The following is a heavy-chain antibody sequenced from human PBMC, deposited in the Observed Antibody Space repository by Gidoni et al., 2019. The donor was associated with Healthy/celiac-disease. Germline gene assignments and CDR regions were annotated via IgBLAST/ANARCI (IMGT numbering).Heavy chain of an antibody. Sequence: EVQLVEFGGGVVQPGRPLKLSCAASGFTFSGSALHCVRQASGKGLEWVGRIRNKANSYATAYAASVKGRFTISRDDSKNTAYLQMNSLKTEDTAVYYCTTLLAPDYWGQGTLVTVSS. CDR2: IRNKANSYAT. V-gene: IGHV3-73*01. CDR3: TTLLAPDY. CDR1: GFTFSGSA. J-gene: IGHJ4*02. D-gene: IGHD2-15*01.